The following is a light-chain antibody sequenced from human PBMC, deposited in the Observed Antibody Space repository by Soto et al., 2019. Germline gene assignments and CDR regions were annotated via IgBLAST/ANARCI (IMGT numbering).Light chain of an antibody. V-gene: IGLV1-40*01. CDR2: GNI. CDR1: SSNIGAGYD. J-gene: IGLJ3*02. Sequence: QPVLTQPPSVSGAPGQRVTISCTGSSSNIGAGYDVHWYQQLPGTAPKLLIYGNIKRPSGVPDRFSGSKSGTSASLAITGLQVEDEADYYCQSYDISLSGYMFGGGTKLTVL. CDR3: QSYDISLSGYM.